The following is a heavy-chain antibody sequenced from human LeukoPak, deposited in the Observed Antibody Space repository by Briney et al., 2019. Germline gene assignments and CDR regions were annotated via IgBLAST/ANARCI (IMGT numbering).Heavy chain of an antibody. CDR2: INHSGST. CDR3: AGADYGDYARTYGMDV. D-gene: IGHD4-17*01. J-gene: IGHJ6*02. Sequence: PSETLSLTCAVYGGSFSGYYWSWIRQPPGKGLEWIGEINHSGSTNYNPSLKSRVTISVDTSKNQFSLKLSSVTAADTAVYYCAGADYGDYARTYGMDVWGQGTTVTVSS. V-gene: IGHV4-34*01. CDR1: GGSFSGYY.